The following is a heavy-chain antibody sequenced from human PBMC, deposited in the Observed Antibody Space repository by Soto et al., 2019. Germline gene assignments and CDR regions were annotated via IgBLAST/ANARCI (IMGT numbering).Heavy chain of an antibody. CDR3: AKKLRYYYDSSGYYPDYYYYGMDV. CDR1: GFTFSSYA. D-gene: IGHD3-22*01. J-gene: IGHJ6*02. CDR2: ISGSGGST. V-gene: IGHV3-23*01. Sequence: GSLRLSCAASGFTFSSYAMSWVRQAPGKGLEWVSAISGSGGSTYYADSVKGRFTISRDNSKNTLYLQMNSLRAEDTAVYYCAKKLRYYYDSSGYYPDYYYYGMDVWGQGTTVTVSS.